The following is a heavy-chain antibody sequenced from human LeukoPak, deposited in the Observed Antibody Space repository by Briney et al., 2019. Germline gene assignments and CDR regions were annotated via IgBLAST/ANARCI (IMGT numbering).Heavy chain of an antibody. CDR3: ARDRTTVVGKPSYFDY. CDR1: GFTFSSYG. V-gene: IGHV3-33*01. CDR2: IWNDGSQK. D-gene: IGHD6-19*01. J-gene: IGHJ4*02. Sequence: PGGSLRLSCAASGFTFSSYGMHWVRQAPGKGLEWVAVIWNDGSQKYYADSVKGRFTISRDNSKNTLYLQMNSLRAEDTAVYYCARDRTTVVGKPSYFDYWGQGTLVTVSS.